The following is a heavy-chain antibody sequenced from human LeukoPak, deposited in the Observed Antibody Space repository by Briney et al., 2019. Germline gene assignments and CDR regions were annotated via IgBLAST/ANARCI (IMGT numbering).Heavy chain of an antibody. J-gene: IGHJ4*02. CDR3: AREVSDYDILTGWIDH. D-gene: IGHD3-9*01. Sequence: SETLSLTCTVSGVSIRSGSYYWSWIRQPAGKGLEWIGRIYTSGTTNYNPSLKSRVTISAGTSKSQFSLKLSSVTAADTAVYYCAREVSDYDILTGWIDHWGQGALVSVSS. CDR2: IYTSGTT. V-gene: IGHV4-61*02. CDR1: GVSIRSGSYY.